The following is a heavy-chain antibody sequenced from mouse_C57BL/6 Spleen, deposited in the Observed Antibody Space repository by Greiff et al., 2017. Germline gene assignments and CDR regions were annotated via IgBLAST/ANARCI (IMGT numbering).Heavy chain of an antibody. CDR1: GFSFIPYA. V-gene: IGHV10-1*01. J-gene: IGHJ3*01. CDR3: VRQTAQAY. Sequence: EAGGGLVQPKGSLKLTCAVLGFSFIPYALLWVRQGPGKGLEWVARIRSKSNNYATYYAESVKDRITITRDDSESMLYLQMNNVKTEDTAMYYCVRQTAQAYWGQGTLVTVAA. D-gene: IGHD3-2*02. CDR2: IRSKSNNYAT.